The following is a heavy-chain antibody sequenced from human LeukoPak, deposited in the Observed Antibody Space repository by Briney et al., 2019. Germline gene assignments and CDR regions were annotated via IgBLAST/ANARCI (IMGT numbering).Heavy chain of an antibody. CDR3: TTEYQWDNFDY. CDR1: GFTFSNAG. V-gene: IGHV3-15*01. D-gene: IGHD6-19*01. J-gene: IGHJ4*02. Sequence: GGSLRLSCAASGFTFSNAGMSWVRQAPGKGLEWVGRIKSKTDGGTTDNAAPVKGRFIISRDDSKNTMYLQMNSLKTEDTAVYYCTTEYQWDNFDYWGQGTLVTVSS. CDR2: IKSKTDGGTT.